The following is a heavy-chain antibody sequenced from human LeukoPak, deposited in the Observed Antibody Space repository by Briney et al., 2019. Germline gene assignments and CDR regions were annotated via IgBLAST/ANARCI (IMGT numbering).Heavy chain of an antibody. J-gene: IGHJ4*02. V-gene: IGHV3-48*01. D-gene: IGHD1-26*01. Sequence: GGSLRLSCAASGFTFSNYSMTWVRQAPGKGLEWLSYISSSSSTIYYADSVKGRFTISRDNAKNSLYLQMNSLRAEDTAVYYCARDAPIYSGSYYFPYWGQGTLVTVSS. CDR2: ISSSSSTI. CDR1: GFTFSNYS. CDR3: ARDAPIYSGSYYFPY.